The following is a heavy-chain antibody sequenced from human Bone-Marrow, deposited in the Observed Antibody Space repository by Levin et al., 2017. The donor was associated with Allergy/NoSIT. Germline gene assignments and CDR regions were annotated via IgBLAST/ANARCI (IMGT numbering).Heavy chain of an antibody. CDR2: IWHDGSNE. CDR3: AKALRHYYDSSGYPD. V-gene: IGHV3-33*06. J-gene: IGHJ4*02. CDR1: GFNFPTYG. Sequence: SCAASGFNFPTYGMHWVRQAPGKGLEWVASIWHDGSNEKYAASVQGRFTMSKDNSKNTLYLQMNNLRVDDTALYYCAKALRHYYDSSGYPDWGQGTLVTVSS. D-gene: IGHD3-22*01.